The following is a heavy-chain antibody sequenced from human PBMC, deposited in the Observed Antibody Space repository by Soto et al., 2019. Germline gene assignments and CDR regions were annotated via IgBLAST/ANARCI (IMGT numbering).Heavy chain of an antibody. CDR2: IYPGDSDT. V-gene: IGHV5-51*01. Sequence: GESLKISCKGSGYSFTSYWIGWVRQMPGKGLEWMGIIYPGDSDTRYSPSFQGQVAISADKSISTAYRQWSSLKASDTGMYYCARLSRDYYGSGSYYYWGQGTLVTVSS. D-gene: IGHD3-10*01. J-gene: IGHJ4*02. CDR3: ARLSRDYYGSGSYYY. CDR1: GYSFTSYW.